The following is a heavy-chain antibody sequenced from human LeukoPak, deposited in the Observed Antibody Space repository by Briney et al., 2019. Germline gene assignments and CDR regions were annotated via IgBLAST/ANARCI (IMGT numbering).Heavy chain of an antibody. CDR1: GGSISSGSYY. Sequence: PSETLSLTCTVSGGSISSGSYYWSWIRQPAGKGLEWIGRIYTSGSTNYNPSLKSRVTISVDTSKKQFSLKLSSVTAADTAVYYCARGKYYYDSNSSYRYFDPWGQGTLVTVSS. CDR3: ARGKYYYDSNSSYRYFDP. J-gene: IGHJ5*02. V-gene: IGHV4-61*02. CDR2: IYTSGST. D-gene: IGHD3-22*01.